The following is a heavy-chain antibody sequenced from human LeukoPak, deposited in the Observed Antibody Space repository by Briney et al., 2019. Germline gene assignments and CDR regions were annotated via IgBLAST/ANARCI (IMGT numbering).Heavy chain of an antibody. CDR1: GFTFDDYG. V-gene: IGHV3-20*04. CDR3: AKDSGYSSGWYLNY. Sequence: PGGSLRLSCTASGFTFDDYGMTWVRQTPGKGLEWVSTINWNGGSTAYADSVKGRFTISRDNSKNTLYLQMNSLRAEDTAVYYCAKDSGYSSGWYLNYWGQGTLVTVSS. D-gene: IGHD6-19*01. J-gene: IGHJ4*02. CDR2: INWNGGST.